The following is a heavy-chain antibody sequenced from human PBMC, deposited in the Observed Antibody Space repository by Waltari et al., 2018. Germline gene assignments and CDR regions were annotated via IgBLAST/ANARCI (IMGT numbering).Heavy chain of an antibody. CDR1: GFTFSSYE. CDR2: ISSSGSAI. D-gene: IGHD3-22*01. J-gene: IGHJ4*02. CDR3: ARDSYSSACYDY. Sequence: EVQLVESGGGLVQPGGSLRLSCAASGFTFSSYEMNWVRQAPGKGLEWVSDISSSGSAISYADSVKGRFTISRDNAKNSLFLQMNNLRAEDTALYYCARDSYSSACYDYWGQGTLVTVSS. V-gene: IGHV3-48*03.